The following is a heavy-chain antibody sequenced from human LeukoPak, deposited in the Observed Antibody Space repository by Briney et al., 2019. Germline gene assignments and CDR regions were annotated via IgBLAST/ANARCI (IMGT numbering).Heavy chain of an antibody. Sequence: PGGSLRLSCAASGFTVSSNYMSWVRQAPGKGLEWVPVIFSGGRTYNTDSVKGRFTISRDNSKNTLYLQMNSLRAEDTAVYYCATTAATRKAVYWGQGTLVTVSS. CDR1: GFTVSSNY. CDR3: ATTAATRKAVY. V-gene: IGHV3-53*01. D-gene: IGHD6-25*01. J-gene: IGHJ4*02. CDR2: IFSGGRT.